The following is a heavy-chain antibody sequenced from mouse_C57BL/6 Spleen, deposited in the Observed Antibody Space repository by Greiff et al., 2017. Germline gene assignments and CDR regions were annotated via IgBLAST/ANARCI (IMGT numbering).Heavy chain of an antibody. CDR1: GYTFTSYW. CDR3: TRSGNYYAMDY. Sequence: QVQLQQPGTELVKPGASVKLSCKASGYTFTSYWMHWVKQRPGQGLEWIGNINPSNGGTNYNEKFKSKATLTVDKSSSTAYMGLSSLTNEDSAVYYCTRSGNYYAMDYWGQGTSVTVSS. CDR2: INPSNGGT. V-gene: IGHV1-53*01. J-gene: IGHJ4*01.